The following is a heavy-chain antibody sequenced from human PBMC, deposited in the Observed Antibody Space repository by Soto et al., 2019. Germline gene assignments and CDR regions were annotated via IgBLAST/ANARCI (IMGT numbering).Heavy chain of an antibody. J-gene: IGHJ4*02. CDR2: IKKDGSEQ. CDR1: GFTFSTYY. CDR3: STDKWFQDF. V-gene: IGHV3-7*03. D-gene: IGHD3-22*01. Sequence: GGSLRLSCAASGFTFSTYYMTWVRQAPGKGLEWVASIKKDGSEQYYVDSVKGRFTISRDNAKNSLYLQMNSLRAGDTALYYCSTDKWFQDFWGQGTRVIVSS.